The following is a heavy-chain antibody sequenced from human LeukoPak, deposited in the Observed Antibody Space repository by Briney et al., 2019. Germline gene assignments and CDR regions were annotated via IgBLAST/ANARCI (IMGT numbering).Heavy chain of an antibody. D-gene: IGHD6-19*01. CDR2: MNPNSGNT. V-gene: IGHV1-8*02. CDR3: ARWSGGSDWRYHYGMDV. J-gene: IGHJ6*02. Sequence: ASVKVSCKASGYTFTSYDINWVRQATGQGLEWMGWMNPNSGNTGYAQKFQGRVTVTTDTSTSTAYMELRSLRSDDTAVYYCARWSGGSDWRYHYGMDVWGQGTTVTVSS. CDR1: GYTFTSYD.